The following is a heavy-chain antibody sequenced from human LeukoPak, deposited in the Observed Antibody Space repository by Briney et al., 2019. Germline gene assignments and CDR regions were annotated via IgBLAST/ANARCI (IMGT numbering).Heavy chain of an antibody. CDR3: AKDPYNTAVANTNGWFDP. CDR2: ISGSGGNT. J-gene: IGHJ5*02. V-gene: IGHV3-23*01. Sequence: GGSLRHSCAASGFTFSSYAMSWVRRAPGKGLEWVSSISGSGGNTYYAQSVKGRFTISRDNSENTLYLQMDTLRADDTALYFCAKDPYNTAVANTNGWFDPWGQGTLVTVS. D-gene: IGHD6-19*01. CDR1: GFTFSSYA.